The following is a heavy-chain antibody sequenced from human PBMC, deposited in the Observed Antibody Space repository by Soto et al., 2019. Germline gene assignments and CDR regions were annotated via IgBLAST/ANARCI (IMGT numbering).Heavy chain of an antibody. V-gene: IGHV1-46*01. Sequence: QVQLVQSGAEVKKPGASVKVSCKASGYIFTAYSMHWVRQAPGQGLGGMGVVNPSGGSTNYAQKFQGRITMNRYTSTSTVYMDLSSLTSEDTAVYYCAREENCSDGICYSEYFQRWGQGTLVTVSS. CDR1: GYIFTAYS. CDR2: VNPSGGST. D-gene: IGHD2-15*01. J-gene: IGHJ1*01. CDR3: AREENCSDGICYSEYFQR.